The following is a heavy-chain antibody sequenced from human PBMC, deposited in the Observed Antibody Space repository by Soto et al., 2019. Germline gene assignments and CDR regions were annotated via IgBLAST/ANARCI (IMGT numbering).Heavy chain of an antibody. V-gene: IGHV4-59*08. CDR1: GGSISSYY. D-gene: IGHD1-7*01. J-gene: IGHJ6*03. CDR3: ARHKTHGITGTTPPVPQTQYYYYYLDV. CDR2: IYYSGST. Sequence: SETLSLTCTVSGGSISSYYWSWIRQPPGKGLEWIGYIYYSGSTNYNPSLKSRVTISVDTSKNQFSLKLSSVTAADTAVYYCARHKTHGITGTTPPVPQTQYYYYYLDVWGKGTTVTVSS.